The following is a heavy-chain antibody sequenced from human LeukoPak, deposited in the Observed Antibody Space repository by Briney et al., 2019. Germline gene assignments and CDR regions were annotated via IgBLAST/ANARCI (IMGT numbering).Heavy chain of an antibody. CDR2: IIPIFGTA. CDR3: ARDMGYYDSSGYYLY. D-gene: IGHD3-22*01. V-gene: IGHV1-69*05. Sequence: SVKVSCKASGGTFSSYAISWVRQAPGQGGEWMGRIIPIFGTANYAQKFQGRVTITTDESTSTAYMELSSLRSEDTAVYYCARDMGYYDSSGYYLYWGQGTLVTVSS. CDR1: GGTFSSYA. J-gene: IGHJ4*02.